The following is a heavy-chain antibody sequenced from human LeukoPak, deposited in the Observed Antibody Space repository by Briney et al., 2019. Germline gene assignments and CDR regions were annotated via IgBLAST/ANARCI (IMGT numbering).Heavy chain of an antibody. J-gene: IGHJ4*02. CDR1: GFTFSDYY. Sequence: PGGSLRLSCAASGFTFSDYYMSWIRQAPGKGLEWVSYISGTDNTIYYADSVKGRFTMSRDNAKNSLYLQMNSLRAEDTAVYYCTRDGSNGYHPLGWFDYWGQGTLVTVSS. V-gene: IGHV3-11*01. D-gene: IGHD3-16*01. CDR3: TRDGSNGYHPLGWFDY. CDR2: ISGTDNTI.